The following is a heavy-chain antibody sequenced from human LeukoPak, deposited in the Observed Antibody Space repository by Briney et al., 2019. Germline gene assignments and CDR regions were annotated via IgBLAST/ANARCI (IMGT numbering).Heavy chain of an antibody. Sequence: PGGSLRLSCAASGFTFDDYAMHWVRQAPWKGLEWVSGISWNSGSIGYADSVKGRFTISRDNAKNSLYLQMNSLRAEDTALYYCAKDGSSSSGWYGGFDYWGQGTLVTVSS. CDR3: AKDGSSSSGWYGGFDY. V-gene: IGHV3-9*01. CDR2: ISWNSGSI. J-gene: IGHJ4*02. CDR1: GFTFDDYA. D-gene: IGHD6-19*01.